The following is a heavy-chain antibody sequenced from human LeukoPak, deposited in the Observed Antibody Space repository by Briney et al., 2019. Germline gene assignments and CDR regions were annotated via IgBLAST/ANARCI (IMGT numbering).Heavy chain of an antibody. CDR2: INPNSGGT. D-gene: IGHD1-26*01. CDR3: ARGRRILVGDVNAGDFFDF. V-gene: IGHV1-2*02. CDR1: GYTFTDSY. J-gene: IGHJ4*02. Sequence: ASVKVSCKASGYTFTDSYMHWVRQAPGQGLEWMGWINPNSGGTNYAQKFQGRVTMTRDTSISTAYMELSRLKSDDTAVFYCARGRRILVGDVNAGDFFDFWGQGTLATVSS.